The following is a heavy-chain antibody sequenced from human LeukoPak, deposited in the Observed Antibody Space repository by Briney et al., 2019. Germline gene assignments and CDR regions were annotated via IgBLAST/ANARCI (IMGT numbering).Heavy chain of an antibody. CDR3: ASVDAFDI. CDR1: GGSISSSSYY. V-gene: IGHV4-39*07. CDR2: IYYSGST. Sequence: PSETLSLTCTVSGGSISSSSYYWGWIRQPPGKGLEWIGSIYYSGSTYYNPPLKSRVTISVDTSKNQFSLKLSSVTAADTAVYYCASVDAFDIWGQGTMVTVSS. J-gene: IGHJ3*02.